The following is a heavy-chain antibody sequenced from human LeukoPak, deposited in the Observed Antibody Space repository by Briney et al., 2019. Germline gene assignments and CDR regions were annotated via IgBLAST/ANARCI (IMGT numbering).Heavy chain of an antibody. CDR2: IKQDGSDK. CDR1: GFTFSSYG. Sequence: GGSLRLSCAASGFTFSSYGMHWVRQAPGKGLEWVANIKQDGSDKYYVDSVKGRFTISRDNAKDSLYLQMSSLRAEDTAVYYCARKWTGVGYWGQGTLVTVSS. V-gene: IGHV3-7*01. J-gene: IGHJ4*02. CDR3: ARKWTGVGY. D-gene: IGHD1-14*01.